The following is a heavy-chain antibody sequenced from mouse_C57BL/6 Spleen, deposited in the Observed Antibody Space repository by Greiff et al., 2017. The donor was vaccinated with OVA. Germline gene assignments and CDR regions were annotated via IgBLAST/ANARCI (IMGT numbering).Heavy chain of an antibody. CDR1: GYSFTGYY. V-gene: IGHV1-42*01. D-gene: IGHD1-1*01. CDR2: INPSTGGT. J-gene: IGHJ3*01. Sequence: EVQLQQSGPELVKPGASVKISCKASGYSFTGYYMNWVKQSPEKSLEWIGEINPSTGGTTYNQKFKAKATLTVDKSSSTAYMQLKSLTSEDSAVYYCAPDYYGSVFAYWGQGTLVTVSA. CDR3: APDYYGSVFAY.